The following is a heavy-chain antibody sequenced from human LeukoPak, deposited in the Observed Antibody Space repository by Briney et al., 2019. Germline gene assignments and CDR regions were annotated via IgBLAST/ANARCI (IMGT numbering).Heavy chain of an antibody. Sequence: GGSLRLSCAASGFTFSSYGMRWVRQAPGKGLEWVAVIWYDGSNKYYADSVKGRFTISRDNSKNTLYLQMNSLRAEDTAVYYCARVREDTGSFYYYYGMDVWGQGTTVTVSS. V-gene: IGHV3-33*01. D-gene: IGHD3-10*01. CDR3: ARVREDTGSFYYYYGMDV. J-gene: IGHJ6*02. CDR2: IWYDGSNK. CDR1: GFTFSSYG.